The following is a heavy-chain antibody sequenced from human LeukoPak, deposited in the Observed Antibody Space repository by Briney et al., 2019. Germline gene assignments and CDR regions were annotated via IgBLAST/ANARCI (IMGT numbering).Heavy chain of an antibody. CDR1: GFAFSSYA. V-gene: IGHV3-23*01. Sequence: GGSLRLSCAASGFAFSSYAMSWVRQAPGKGLEWVSALTGSGATTYYADSMQGRFTISRDYSKNTLYLQMNSLRAEDTAVYYCAGRPGGQGYWGQGTLVTVSS. CDR3: AGRPGGQGY. CDR2: LTGSGATT. D-gene: IGHD2-8*02. J-gene: IGHJ4*02.